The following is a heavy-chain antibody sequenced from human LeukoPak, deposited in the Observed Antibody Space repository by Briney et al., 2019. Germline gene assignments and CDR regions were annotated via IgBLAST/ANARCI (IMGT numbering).Heavy chain of an antibody. V-gene: IGHV3-30-3*01. D-gene: IGHD3-10*01. CDR1: GFTFASYA. CDR2: ISSDGTTE. J-gene: IGHJ4*02. CDR3: ARGRNSGSFIIDY. Sequence: GRSLRLSCAGSGFTFASYAVHWVRQAPGKRLAWVAFISSDGTTEHYRDSVKGRFTLSRDNSKNTVSLQMNSLGTEDTAVYYCARGRNSGSFIIDYWGQGTLVTVSS.